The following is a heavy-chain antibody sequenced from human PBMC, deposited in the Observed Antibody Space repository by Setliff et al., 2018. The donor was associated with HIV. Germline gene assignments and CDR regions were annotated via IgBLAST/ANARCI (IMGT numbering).Heavy chain of an antibody. CDR3: ARGGLRQWNGF. CDR2: INDSGDT. J-gene: IGHJ4*02. V-gene: IGHV4-34*01. D-gene: IGHD3-3*01. Sequence: SETLSLTCAVCGGSFTGYFWSWIRQSPGKGLEWIGEINDSGDTNYNPSLKSRVTISVVTSKNQFSPRLTSVTAADTGVYYCARGGLRQWNGFWGQGTLVTVSS. CDR1: GGSFTGYF.